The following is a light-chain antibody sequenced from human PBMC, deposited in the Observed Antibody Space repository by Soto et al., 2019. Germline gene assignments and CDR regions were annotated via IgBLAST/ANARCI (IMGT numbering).Light chain of an antibody. J-gene: IGLJ1*01. CDR3: CSKTSTISYV. CDR1: SDDVGGYNY. Sequence: QSVLTQPASVSGSPGQSITISCTGTSDDVGGYNYVSWYQHHPGEAPKLVIYEVYNRASGVSNRFSGSKSGNTAFLTISGLQADDEADYYCCSKTSTISYVFGSGTKV. CDR2: EVY. V-gene: IGLV2-14*01.